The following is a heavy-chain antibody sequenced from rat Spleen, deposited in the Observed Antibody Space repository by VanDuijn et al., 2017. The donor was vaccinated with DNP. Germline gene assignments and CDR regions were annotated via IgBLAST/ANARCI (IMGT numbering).Heavy chain of an antibody. V-gene: IGHV3-1*01. J-gene: IGHJ2*01. CDR2: ISYSGST. Sequence: TSNYWGWIRKFPGNKMEYIGHISYSGSTNYNPSLKSRFSITRDTSKNQFFLQLNSVTTEDTATYYCARWSRYFDYWGQGVMVTVSS. CDR3: ARWSRYFDY. CDR1: TSNY.